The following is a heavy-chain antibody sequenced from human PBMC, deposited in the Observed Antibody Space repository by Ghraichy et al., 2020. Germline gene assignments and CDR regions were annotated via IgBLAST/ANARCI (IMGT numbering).Heavy chain of an antibody. V-gene: IGHV3-23*01. CDR1: GFTFSSYA. D-gene: IGHD1-26*01. CDR2: ISGSGGST. CDR3: ARGTSGSYRCLDY. J-gene: IGHJ4*02. Sequence: GGSLRLSCAASGFTFSSYAMSWVRQAPGKGLEWVSAISGSGGSTYYADSVKGRFTISRDNSKNTLYLQMNSLRAEDTAVYYCARGTSGSYRCLDYWGQGTLVTVSS.